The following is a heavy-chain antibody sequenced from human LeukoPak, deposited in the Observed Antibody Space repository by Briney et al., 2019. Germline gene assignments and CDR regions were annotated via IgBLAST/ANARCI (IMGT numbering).Heavy chain of an antibody. CDR2: INCDNGDT. CDR1: GYTFTGHY. D-gene: IGHD3-22*01. CDR3: ARGSYYYESSGYFDS. V-gene: IGHV1-2*02. Sequence: GASVKVSCKASGYTFTGHYMHWVRQAPGQGLEWMGWINCDNGDTDYAQKFQGRVAMTTYTSLNTVYMDLSSLTSDDTAVYYCARGSYYYESSGYFDSWGQGTLVTVSS. J-gene: IGHJ4*02.